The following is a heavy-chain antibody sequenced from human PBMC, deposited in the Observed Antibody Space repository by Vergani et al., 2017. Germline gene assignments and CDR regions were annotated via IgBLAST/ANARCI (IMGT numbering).Heavy chain of an antibody. CDR1: GFTFSSYA. J-gene: IGHJ5*02. V-gene: IGHV3-64D*06. CDR3: AREFRKQVDTAMDGFDP. Sequence: EVQLVESGGGLVQPGGSLRLSCSASGFTFSSYAMHWVRQAPGKGLEYVSAISSNGGSTYYADSVKGRFTISRDNSKNTLYLQMSSLRAEDTAVYYCAREFRKQVDTAMDGFDPWGQGTLVTVSS. CDR2: ISSNGGST. D-gene: IGHD5-18*01.